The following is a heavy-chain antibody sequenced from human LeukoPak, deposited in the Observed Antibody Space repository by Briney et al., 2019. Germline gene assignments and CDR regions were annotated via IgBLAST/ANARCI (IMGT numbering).Heavy chain of an antibody. V-gene: IGHV3-7*01. CDR3: ARDPTGNDAFDI. J-gene: IGHJ3*02. CDR2: IKQDGTEK. Sequence: GGSLRLSCAASGFTFSSYWMSWVRQAPGEGLEWVANIKQDGTEKYYMDSVKGRFSISRDNAKNSLYLQMNALRAEDTAVYYCARDPTGNDAFDIWGQGTMVTVS. CDR1: GFTFSSYW. D-gene: IGHD7-27*01.